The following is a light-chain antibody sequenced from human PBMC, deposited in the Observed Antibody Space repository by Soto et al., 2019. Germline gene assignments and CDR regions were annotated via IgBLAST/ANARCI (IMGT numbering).Light chain of an antibody. J-gene: IGLJ1*01. Sequence: QSVLTQPASVSGSPGQSITISCTGTSSDVGGYDSVCWYQQHPGKAPKVMIYGVTNRPSGVSDRSSGSKSGNTASLTISGLQAEDEADYYCSSFTSSITYVFGTGTKVTVL. CDR1: SSDVGGYDS. CDR2: GVT. CDR3: SSFTSSITYV. V-gene: IGLV2-14*01.